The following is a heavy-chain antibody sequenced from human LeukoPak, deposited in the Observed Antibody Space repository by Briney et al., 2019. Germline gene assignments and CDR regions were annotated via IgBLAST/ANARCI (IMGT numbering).Heavy chain of an antibody. Sequence: GESLKISCKGSGYSFTSYWVAWVRQMPGKGLEWMGIIFPRDSDTRYSPSFQGQVTISADKSINTAYLQWSGLKASDTAVYYCARHVTTASAARGFDIWGQGTMLTVSS. D-gene: IGHD1-14*01. J-gene: IGHJ3*02. CDR3: ARHVTTASAARGFDI. CDR2: IFPRDSDT. CDR1: GYSFTSYW. V-gene: IGHV5-51*01.